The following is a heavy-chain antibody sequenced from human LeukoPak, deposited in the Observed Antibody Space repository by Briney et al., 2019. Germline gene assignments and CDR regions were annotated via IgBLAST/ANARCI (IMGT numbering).Heavy chain of an antibody. CDR2: ASPSGGTI. V-gene: IGHV3-11*01. J-gene: IGHJ3*02. CDR1: GFTFSDYY. Sequence: GGSLRLSCAASGFTFSDYYMSWIRQAPETGLEWLSYASPSGGTIYYTDSVKGRFTMSRDNAQNALYLEMNSLRAEDTAVYYCAREKKTEWTTGAFDMWGQGTMVIVSS. D-gene: IGHD3-3*01. CDR3: AREKKTEWTTGAFDM.